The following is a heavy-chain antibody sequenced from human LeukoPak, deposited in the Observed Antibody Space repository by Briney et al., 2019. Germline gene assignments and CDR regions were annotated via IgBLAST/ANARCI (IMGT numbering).Heavy chain of an antibody. D-gene: IGHD6-19*01. J-gene: IGHJ4*02. CDR1: GFTFDDYG. CDR2: ISWNSGSL. V-gene: IGHV3-9*01. CDR3: AKDSGWFRFDY. Sequence: GGSLRLSCAASGFTFDDYGMHWVRQPPGKGLEWVSGISWNSGSLDYADSVKGRFTISRGNAKNSLYLQMNSLRAEDTAVYYCAKDSGWFRFDYWGQGTLVTVSS.